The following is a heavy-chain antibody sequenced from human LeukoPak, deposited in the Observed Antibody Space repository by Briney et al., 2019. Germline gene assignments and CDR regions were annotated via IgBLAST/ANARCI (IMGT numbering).Heavy chain of an antibody. CDR1: GFTFSSYG. Sequence: PGGSLRLSCAASGFTFSSYGMHWVRQAPGKRLEWVAFIRYDGSNKYYADSVKGRFTISRDNSKNTLYLQMNSLRAEDTAVYYCAKSGGRLGDYHDAFDIWGQGTMVTVSS. CDR2: IRYDGSNK. D-gene: IGHD4-17*01. J-gene: IGHJ3*02. V-gene: IGHV3-30*02. CDR3: AKSGGRLGDYHDAFDI.